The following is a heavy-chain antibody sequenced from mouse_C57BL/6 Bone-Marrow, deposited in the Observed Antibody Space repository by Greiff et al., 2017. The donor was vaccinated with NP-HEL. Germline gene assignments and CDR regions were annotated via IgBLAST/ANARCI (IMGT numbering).Heavy chain of an antibody. V-gene: IGHV10-1*01. CDR2: IRSKSNNYAT. J-gene: IGHJ2*01. CDR1: GFSFNTYA. CDR3: VRENLRDLDY. Sequence: EVQLVESGGGLVQPKGSLKLSCAASGFSFNTYAMNWVRQAPGKGLEWVARIRSKSNNYATYYADSVKDRFTISRDDSESMLYMQMNNLKTEDTAMYYCVRENLRDLDYWGQGTTLTVSS.